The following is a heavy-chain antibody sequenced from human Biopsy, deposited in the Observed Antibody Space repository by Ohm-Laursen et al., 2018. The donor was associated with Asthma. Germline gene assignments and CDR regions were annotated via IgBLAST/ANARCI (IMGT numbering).Heavy chain of an antibody. Sequence: SDTLSLTCYVYPGSFSGFFWTWIRQSPGEGLKWIGETNERGVTNNNPSLKSRVIISIDTYWNRVSLKLTSVTAADTAVYYCARGPELDVWGQGTTVTVSS. CDR3: ARGPELDV. V-gene: IGHV4-34*01. CDR2: TNERGVT. J-gene: IGHJ6*02. CDR1: PGSFSGFF.